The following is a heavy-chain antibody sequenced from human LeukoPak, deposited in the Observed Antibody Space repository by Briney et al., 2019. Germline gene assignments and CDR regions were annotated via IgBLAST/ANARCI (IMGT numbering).Heavy chain of an antibody. CDR2: INSDGSST. D-gene: IGHD3-22*01. CDR1: GFTFSSYW. V-gene: IGHV3-74*01. Sequence: GGSLRLSCAASGFTFSSYWMHWVRQAPGKGLVWVSRINSDGSSTSYADSVKGRFTISRDNAKNSLYLQMNSLRAEDTALYYCAKAYYYDSSGYYYGYWGQGTLVTVSS. CDR3: AKAYYYDSSGYYYGY. J-gene: IGHJ4*02.